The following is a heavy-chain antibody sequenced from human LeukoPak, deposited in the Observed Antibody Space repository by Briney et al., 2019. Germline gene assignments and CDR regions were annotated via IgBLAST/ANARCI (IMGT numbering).Heavy chain of an antibody. D-gene: IGHD6-19*01. CDR1: GGSISSGGYY. Sequence: SQTLSVTCTVSGGSISSGGYYWSWIRQHPGKGLEWIGYIYYSGSTYYNPSLKSRVTISVDTSKNQFSLKLTSVTAADTAVYYCARGGTAVAGLDSWGQGTLVTVSS. J-gene: IGHJ4*02. V-gene: IGHV4-31*03. CDR3: ARGGTAVAGLDS. CDR2: IYYSGST.